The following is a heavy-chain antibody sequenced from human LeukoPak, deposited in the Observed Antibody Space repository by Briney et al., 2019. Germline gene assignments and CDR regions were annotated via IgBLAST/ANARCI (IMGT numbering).Heavy chain of an antibody. V-gene: IGHV4-4*09. CDR2: ISTSGST. J-gene: IGHJ4*02. Sequence: SETLSLTCAVSGFSMTSYYWSWIRQPPGKGLEWIGYISTSGSTNYNPSLKSRVTMSVDTSKNYFSLKLNSVTAADTVFYYCARQNYDYPDYWGQGTLVTVSS. CDR3: ARQNYDYPDY. CDR1: GFSMTSYY. D-gene: IGHD3-16*01.